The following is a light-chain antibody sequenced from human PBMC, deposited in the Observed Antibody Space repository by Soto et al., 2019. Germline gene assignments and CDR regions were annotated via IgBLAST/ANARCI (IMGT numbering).Light chain of an antibody. CDR2: DVS. J-gene: IGLJ1*01. CDR3: SSYTSSSPYV. V-gene: IGLV2-14*01. Sequence: QSVLTQPASVSGSPGQSMTISCTGTSSDVGGYNYVSWYQQYPGKAPKLMIYDVSNRPSGVSNRFSGSKSGNTASLTISGLQAEDEADYYCSSYTSSSPYVFGTGTKLTVL. CDR1: SSDVGGYNY.